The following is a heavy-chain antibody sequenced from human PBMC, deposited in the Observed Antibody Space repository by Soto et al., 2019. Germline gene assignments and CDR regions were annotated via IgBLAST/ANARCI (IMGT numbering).Heavy chain of an antibody. CDR1: GGSFSGYY. CDR2: INHSGST. V-gene: IGHV4-34*01. D-gene: IGHD6-19*01. Sequence: QVQLQQWGAGLLKPSETLSLTCAVYGGSFSGYYWSWIRQPPGKGLEWIGEINHSGSTNYNPSLKSRVTISVDTSKNQFSLKLSSVTAAHTAVYYCARGVAVAGTFDYWGQGTLVTVSS. CDR3: ARGVAVAGTFDY. J-gene: IGHJ4*02.